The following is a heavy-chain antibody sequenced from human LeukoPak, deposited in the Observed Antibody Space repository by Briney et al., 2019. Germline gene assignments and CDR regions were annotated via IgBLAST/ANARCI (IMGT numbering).Heavy chain of an antibody. D-gene: IGHD4-23*01. CDR3: ARGVRTYGGNSTSTYANY. CDR2: INPNSGGT. Sequence: ASVKVSCKASGYTFTGYYMHWVRQAPGQGLEWMGWINPNSGGTNYAQKFQGRVTMTRDTSISTAYMELSGLRSDDTAVYYCARGVRTYGGNSTSTYANYWGQGTLVTVSS. CDR1: GYTFTGYY. J-gene: IGHJ4*02. V-gene: IGHV1-2*02.